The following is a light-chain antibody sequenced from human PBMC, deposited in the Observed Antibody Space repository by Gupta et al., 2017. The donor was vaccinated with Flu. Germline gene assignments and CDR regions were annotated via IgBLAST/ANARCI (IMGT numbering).Light chain of an antibody. CDR3: SAWDGSLDGCWV. Sequence: SSNIVLNTVAWYHQLPGEAPHLLIYSKNMRPSGVPDRLSASTTGASASLAISGLQSAGEADYYCSAWDGSLDGCWVFGGGTKVTVL. CDR1: SSNIVLNT. V-gene: IGLV1-44*01. CDR2: SKN. J-gene: IGLJ3*02.